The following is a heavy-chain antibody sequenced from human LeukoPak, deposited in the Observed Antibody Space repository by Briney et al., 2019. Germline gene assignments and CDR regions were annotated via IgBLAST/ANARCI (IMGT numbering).Heavy chain of an antibody. CDR3: ASEHLGDYVWGSYRPSRDAFDI. Sequence: SETLSLTCTVSGGSISSSSYYWGWIRQPPGKGLEWIGSIYHSGSTYYNPSLKSRVTISVDTSKNQFSLKLSSVTAADTAVYYCASEHLGDYVWGSYRPSRDAFDIWGQGTMVTVSS. CDR2: IYHSGST. D-gene: IGHD3-16*02. V-gene: IGHV4-39*01. J-gene: IGHJ3*02. CDR1: GGSISSSSYY.